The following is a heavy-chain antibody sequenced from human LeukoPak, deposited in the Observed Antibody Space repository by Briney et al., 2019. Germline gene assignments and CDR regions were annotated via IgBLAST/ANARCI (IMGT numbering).Heavy chain of an antibody. CDR1: RFTFSTFA. D-gene: IGHD4-17*01. CDR3: AREGDYGDADAFDV. J-gene: IGHJ3*01. Sequence: GRSLRLSCAATRFTFSTFAMHWVRQAPGKGLEWVSLISYDGNNKYYADSLKGRFTISRDNSKNMLYLQMNSLTAEDTAVYYCAREGDYGDADAFDVWGQGTMVTVSS. CDR2: ISYDGNNK. V-gene: IGHV3-30-3*01.